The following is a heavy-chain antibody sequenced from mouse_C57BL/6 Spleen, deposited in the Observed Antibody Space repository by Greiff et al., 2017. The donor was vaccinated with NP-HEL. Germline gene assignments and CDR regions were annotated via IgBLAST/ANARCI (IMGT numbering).Heavy chain of an antibody. J-gene: IGHJ1*03. Sequence: QVQLKESGPGLVAPSQSLSITCTVSGFSLTSYGVDWVRQPPGKGLEWLGVIWGGGSTNYNSAFMSRLSISKDNSKSQVFLKMNSLQTENTALYYCAKRGDYDNSYEYLDVWGKGTTVTVSS. CDR2: IWGGGST. CDR3: AKRGDYDNSYEYLDV. CDR1: GFSLTSYG. V-gene: IGHV2-9*01. D-gene: IGHD2-4*01.